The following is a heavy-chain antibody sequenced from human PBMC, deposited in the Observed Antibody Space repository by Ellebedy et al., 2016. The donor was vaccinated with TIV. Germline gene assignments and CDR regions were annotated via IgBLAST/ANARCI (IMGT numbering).Heavy chain of an antibody. V-gene: IGHV4-59*08. CDR1: GGSINNYY. J-gene: IGHJ4*02. Sequence: SETLSLTCTVSGGSINNYYWSWIRRPPGKGLEWIGYIYYSGSTNYNPSLKSRVTISVDTSKNQFSLKLSSVTAADTAVYYCARHRRSGYVVFDYWGQGTLVTVSS. CDR2: IYYSGST. CDR3: ARHRRSGYVVFDY. D-gene: IGHD5-12*01.